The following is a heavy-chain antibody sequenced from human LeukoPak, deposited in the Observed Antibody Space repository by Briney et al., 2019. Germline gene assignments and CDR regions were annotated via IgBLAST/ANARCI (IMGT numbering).Heavy chain of an antibody. CDR1: GFTFSDYS. D-gene: IGHD4-17*01. V-gene: IGHV3-21*01. Sequence: GGSLRLSCAASGFTFSDYSMNWVRQAPGKGLEWVSSISSSSSYIYYADSVKGRFTISRDNAKNSLYLQMNSLRAEDTAVYYCARERAVTTYFDYWGQGTLVTVSS. CDR3: ARERAVTTYFDY. CDR2: ISSSSSYI. J-gene: IGHJ4*02.